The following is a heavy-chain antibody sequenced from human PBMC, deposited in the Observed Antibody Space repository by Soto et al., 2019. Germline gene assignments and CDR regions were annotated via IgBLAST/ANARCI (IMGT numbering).Heavy chain of an antibody. Sequence: GSLRLSCAASRFTFSTYEMIWVRQAPGKGLEWVSYISSSGNTVYYADSVKGRFTISRDNTRNSLYLQMNSLRDEDTALYYCVRYCSSTLCNGVATRTFDYWGQGTLVTVSS. J-gene: IGHJ4*02. D-gene: IGHD2-2*01. CDR2: ISSSGNTV. V-gene: IGHV3-48*03. CDR1: RFTFSTYE. CDR3: VRYCSSTLCNGVATRTFDY.